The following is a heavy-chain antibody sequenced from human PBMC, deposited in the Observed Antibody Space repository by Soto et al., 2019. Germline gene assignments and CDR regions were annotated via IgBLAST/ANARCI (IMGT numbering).Heavy chain of an antibody. D-gene: IGHD1-26*01. J-gene: IGHJ6*02. CDR3: VRQGIGALHGLVDV. Sequence: QVQLQASGPGLVKPSDTLSLTCTVSGDSIGTYNWGWIRQPPGKRLEWIGYIYSNGGTSYNPALKGRVTISADTSTKQSSLRLSSVTAADTAVYYCVRQGIGALHGLVDVWGQGTTVTVSS. CDR2: IYSNGGT. CDR1: GDSIGTYN. V-gene: IGHV4-59*08.